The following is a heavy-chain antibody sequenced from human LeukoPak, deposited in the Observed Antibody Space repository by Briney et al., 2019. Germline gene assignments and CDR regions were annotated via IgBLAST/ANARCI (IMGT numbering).Heavy chain of an antibody. CDR2: INSDGSRT. Sequence: GGSLSLSCAASGFTFSSYGMHGVRQAPGKGRVGVSRINSDGSRTNYADSVKGRFTISRDNAKNTLYLQMNSLRAEDTAVYYCARTYYYDTSGYNYPFDYWGQGTLVTVSS. CDR1: GFTFSSYG. CDR3: ARTYYYDTSGYNYPFDY. J-gene: IGHJ4*02. D-gene: IGHD3-22*01. V-gene: IGHV3-74*01.